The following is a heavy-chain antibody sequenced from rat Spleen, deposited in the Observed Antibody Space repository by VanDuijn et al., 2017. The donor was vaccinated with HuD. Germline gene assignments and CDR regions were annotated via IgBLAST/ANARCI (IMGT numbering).Heavy chain of an antibody. CDR1: GFTYSNYV. CDR2: ISTGGGNT. J-gene: IGHJ3*01. D-gene: IGHD1-10*01. Sequence: EVQLVESGGGLVQPGRSLKLSCAASGFTYSNYVMAWVSQAPTKGLERVASISTGGGNTYYRDSVKGRFTISRDNAKNTLYLQMDSLRSEDTATYYCARGDNNYGWFAYWGQGTLVTVSS. V-gene: IGHV5S13*01. CDR3: ARGDNNYGWFAY.